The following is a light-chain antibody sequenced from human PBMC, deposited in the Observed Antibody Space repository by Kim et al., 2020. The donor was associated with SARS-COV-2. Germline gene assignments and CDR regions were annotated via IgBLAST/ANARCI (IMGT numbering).Light chain of an antibody. CDR2: SAS. CDR1: QVISNN. Sequence: SLVDRVTIACRASQVISNNLAWYQQKPGNAPKLLIYSASTLQSGVPSRFSGGKSGTEFTLTITGLQPEDFATYYCQQLYTYPLTTFGQGTRLEIK. V-gene: IGKV1-9*01. J-gene: IGKJ5*01. CDR3: QQLYTYPLTT.